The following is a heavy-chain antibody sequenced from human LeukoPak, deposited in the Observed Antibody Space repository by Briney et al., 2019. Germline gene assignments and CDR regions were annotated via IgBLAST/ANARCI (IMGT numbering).Heavy chain of an antibody. CDR3: AKAGMGDIAVAGD. CDR2: ISYDGSNK. J-gene: IGHJ4*02. V-gene: IGHV3-30*18. D-gene: IGHD6-19*01. Sequence: PGGSLRLSCAASGFTFSSYGMHWVRQAPGKGLEWVAVISYDGSNKYYADSVKGRFTISRDNSKNTLYLQMNSLRAEDTAVYYCAKAGMGDIAVAGDWGQGTLVTVSS. CDR1: GFTFSSYG.